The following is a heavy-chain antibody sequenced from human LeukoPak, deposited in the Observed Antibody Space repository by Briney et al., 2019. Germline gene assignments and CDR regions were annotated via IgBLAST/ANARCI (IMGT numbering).Heavy chain of an antibody. D-gene: IGHD6-19*01. V-gene: IGHV3-73*01. CDR1: GFTFSGSA. CDR2: IRSKANSYAT. J-gene: IGHJ5*02. Sequence: GGSLRLSCAASGFTFSGSAMHCVRQASGKGLEWVGRIRSKANSYATAYAASVKGRFTISRDDSKNTAYLQMNSLKTEDTAVYYCTMVLIAVAGLTWGQGTLVTVSS. CDR3: TMVLIAVAGLT.